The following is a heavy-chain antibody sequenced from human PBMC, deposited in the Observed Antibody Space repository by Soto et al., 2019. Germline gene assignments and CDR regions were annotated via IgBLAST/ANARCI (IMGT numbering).Heavy chain of an antibody. J-gene: IGHJ6*02. V-gene: IGHV4-31*03. CDR3: ARGTMLRGPGYYYGLDV. Sequence: LSLTCTVSGASFSQSGRFWTWIRQFPGKGLECVGYIYSSGSTHYNPSLQSRLSLSLDTSKSQFSLNLTSVTAADTAIYYCARGTMLRGPGYYYGLDVWGQGTTVTVSS. CDR2: IYSSGST. D-gene: IGHD3-10*01. CDR1: GASFSQSGRF.